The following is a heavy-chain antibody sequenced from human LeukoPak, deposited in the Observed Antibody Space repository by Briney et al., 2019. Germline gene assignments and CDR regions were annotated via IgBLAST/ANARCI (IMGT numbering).Heavy chain of an antibody. V-gene: IGHV3-9*01. CDR2: ISWNSGSI. J-gene: IGHJ4*02. D-gene: IGHD2-2*01. CDR1: GFTFDDYA. CDR3: AKDNWAGDCSSTSCSSVFDY. Sequence: PGGSLRLSCAASGFTFDDYAKHWVRQAPGKGLDLVSGISWNSGSIGYADSVKGRFTISRDDAKNSLYLQMNSLRAEDTALYYCAKDNWAGDCSSTSCSSVFDYWGQGTLVTVSS.